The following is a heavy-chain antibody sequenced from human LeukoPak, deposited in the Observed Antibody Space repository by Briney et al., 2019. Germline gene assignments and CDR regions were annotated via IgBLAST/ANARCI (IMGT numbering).Heavy chain of an antibody. Sequence: SETLSLTCTVSGGSVSSGSYYWSWIRQPPGKGLEWIGYIYYSGSTNYNPSLKSRVTISVDTSKNQFSLKLSSVTAADTAVYYCARVVYSSSPGYFDYWGQGTLVTVSS. CDR2: IYYSGST. V-gene: IGHV4-61*01. CDR3: ARVVYSSSPGYFDY. J-gene: IGHJ4*02. CDR1: GGSVSSGSYY. D-gene: IGHD6-6*01.